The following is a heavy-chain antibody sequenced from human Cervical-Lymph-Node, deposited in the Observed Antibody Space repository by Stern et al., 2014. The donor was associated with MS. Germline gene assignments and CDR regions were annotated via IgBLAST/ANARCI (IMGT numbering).Heavy chain of an antibody. CDR3: ARQRYFDY. J-gene: IGHJ4*02. V-gene: IGHV5-51*01. CDR2: IFPGGSDI. Sequence: VQLVQSGPEVKRPGESLKISCRASGYTFTSYWIGGVRQMPGKGLEWIAIIFPGGSDIRYSPSFQGQVTISADKSSSTAYLQWNNLKASDTAIYYCARQRYFDYWGQGTLVTVSS. CDR1: GYTFTSYW.